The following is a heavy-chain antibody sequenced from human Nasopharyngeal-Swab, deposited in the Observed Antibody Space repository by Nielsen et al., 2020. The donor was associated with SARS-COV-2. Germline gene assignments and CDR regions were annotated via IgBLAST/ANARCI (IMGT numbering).Heavy chain of an antibody. CDR1: GFTFSSYA. D-gene: IGHD6-13*01. V-gene: IGHV3-30-3*01. CDR3: ARSYSSSWYGDYYMDV. J-gene: IGHJ6*03. CDR2: ISYDGSNK. Sequence: GESLKISCAASGFTFSSYAMHWVRPAPGKGLEWVAVISYDGSNKYYADSVKGRFTISRDNSKNTLYLQMNSLRAEDTAVYYCARSYSSSWYGDYYMDVWGKGTTVTVSS.